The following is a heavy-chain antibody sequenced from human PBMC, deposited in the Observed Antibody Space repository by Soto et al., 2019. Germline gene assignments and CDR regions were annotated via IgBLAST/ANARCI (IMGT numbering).Heavy chain of an antibody. J-gene: IGHJ4*02. CDR3: AKAFYGDYGRFDY. Sequence: GESLKISCAASGFTFSSYAMSWVRQAPGKGLEWVSAISGSGGSTYYADSVKGRFTISRDNSKNTLYLQMNSLRAEDTAVYYCAKAFYGDYGRFDYWGQGTLVTVSS. D-gene: IGHD4-17*01. CDR1: GFTFSSYA. CDR2: ISGSGGST. V-gene: IGHV3-23*01.